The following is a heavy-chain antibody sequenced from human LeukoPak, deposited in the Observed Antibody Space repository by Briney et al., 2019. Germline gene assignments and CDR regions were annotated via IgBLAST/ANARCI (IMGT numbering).Heavy chain of an antibody. CDR2: VYNDGRT. D-gene: IGHD2-21*01. J-gene: IGHJ3*02. CDR3: ATKHLWSDGFDS. Sequence: PSETLSLTCTVSGGSIRSDYYSWIRQPAGKGLEWMGRVYNDGRTTYNPSLKSRVTMSVDRSKSQSALKLRSLTAADTAVYYCATKHLWSDGFDSWGQGTMVTVSS. CDR1: GGSIRSDY. V-gene: IGHV4-4*07.